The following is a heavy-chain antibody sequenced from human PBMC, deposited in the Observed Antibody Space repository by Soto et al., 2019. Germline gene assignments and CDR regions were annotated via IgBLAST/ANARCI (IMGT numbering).Heavy chain of an antibody. Sequence: HVQLVESGGGVVQPGRSLRLSCAASGFSLSNYFMHWVRQAPGKGLEWVAIISYDGSNKHYADSVKGRFTISRDNSKNTLYVQMNSLRAEDTAVSRCGRGDNYYGMDVWGQGTTVTVSS. CDR2: ISYDGSNK. V-gene: IGHV3-30-3*01. J-gene: IGHJ6*02. CDR3: GRGDNYYGMDV. D-gene: IGHD2-15*01. CDR1: GFSLSNYF.